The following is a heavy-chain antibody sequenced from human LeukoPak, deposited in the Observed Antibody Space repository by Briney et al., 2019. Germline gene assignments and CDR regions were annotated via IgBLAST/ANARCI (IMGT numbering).Heavy chain of an antibody. CDR3: ATRYYYGSGSYNDY. CDR2: INHSGST. Sequence: PSETLPLTCAVYGGSFSGYYWSGIRQPPGKGLEWIGEINHSGSTNYNPSLKSRVTISVDTSKNQFSLKLSSVTAADTAVYYCATRYYYGSGSYNDYWGQGTLVTVSS. D-gene: IGHD3-10*01. V-gene: IGHV4-34*01. CDR1: GGSFSGYY. J-gene: IGHJ4*02.